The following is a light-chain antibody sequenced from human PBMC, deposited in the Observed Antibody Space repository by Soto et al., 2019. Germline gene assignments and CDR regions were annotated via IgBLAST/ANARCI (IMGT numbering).Light chain of an antibody. V-gene: IGLV2-14*01. J-gene: IGLJ1*01. CDR1: GSDLGSYNY. Sequence: SVLTQPASVSGSPGQSITISCTGAGSDLGSYNYVSWYQQYPGRAPKLILYEVTNRPSGVSDRFSGSKSGNTASLTISGLQAEDEADYYCSSYTATSYVSGTGTKVTVL. CDR3: SSYTATSYV. CDR2: EVT.